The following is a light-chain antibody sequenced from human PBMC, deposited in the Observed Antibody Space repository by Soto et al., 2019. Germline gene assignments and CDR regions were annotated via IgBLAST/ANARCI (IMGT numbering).Light chain of an antibody. CDR1: SSDVGSYNL. V-gene: IGLV2-23*01. CDR2: ESS. J-gene: IGLJ2*01. CDR3: CSFVGSSTVV. Sequence: QSALTQPASVSGSPGQSITISCTGTSSDVGSYNLVSWYQQHPGKAPKLMIYESSKRPSGVSNRFSGSKSGNTASLTISGLQTEDEADYYCCSFVGSSTVVFGGGTKLTV.